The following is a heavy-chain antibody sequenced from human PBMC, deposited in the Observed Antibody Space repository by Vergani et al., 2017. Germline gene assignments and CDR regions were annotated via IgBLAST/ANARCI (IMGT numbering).Heavy chain of an antibody. V-gene: IGHV4-30-4*01. Sequence: QVQLQESGPGLVKPSQTLSLTCTVSGGSISSGDYYWSWIRQPPGKGLEWIGYIYYSGSTYYNPSLKSRVTTSVDTSKNQFSLKLSSVTAADTAVYYCARGPGLTMVRGVFDYWGQGTLVTVSS. CDR2: IYYSGST. D-gene: IGHD3-10*01. J-gene: IGHJ4*02. CDR3: ARGPGLTMVRGVFDY. CDR1: GGSISSGDYY.